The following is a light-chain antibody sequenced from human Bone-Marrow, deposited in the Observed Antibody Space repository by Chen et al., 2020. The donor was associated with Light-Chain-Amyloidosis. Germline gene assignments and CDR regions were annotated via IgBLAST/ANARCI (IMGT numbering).Light chain of an antibody. Sequence: QSALTQPASVSGSPGQSITISCTGTSGDVGTYNYVPWYQQHPGKAPKVMIYAVSNRPSGVSTRFSGSKSGNTASLTISGLQAEDEADYYCSSFTSSSSYVFGPGTKVTVL. CDR1: SGDVGTYNY. CDR2: AVS. J-gene: IGLJ1*01. V-gene: IGLV2-14*01. CDR3: SSFTSSSSYV.